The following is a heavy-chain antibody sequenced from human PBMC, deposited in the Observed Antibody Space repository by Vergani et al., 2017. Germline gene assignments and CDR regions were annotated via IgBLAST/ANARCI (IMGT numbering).Heavy chain of an antibody. Sequence: QVQLQESGPGLVKPSETLSLTCTVSGGSINSYYWSWIRQPPGKGLQWIWYIDYSGSTNYNPSLKSRVTISVDTSKNQFCLKLSSVTAADTAVYYCARSVYYGSGSPYYMDVWGKGTTVTVSS. J-gene: IGHJ6*03. CDR3: ARSVYYGSGSPYYMDV. CDR2: IDYSGST. D-gene: IGHD3-10*01. CDR1: GGSINSYY. V-gene: IGHV4-59*01.